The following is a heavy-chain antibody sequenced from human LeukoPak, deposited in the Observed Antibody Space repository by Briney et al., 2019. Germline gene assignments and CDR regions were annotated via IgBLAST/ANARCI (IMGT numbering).Heavy chain of an antibody. V-gene: IGHV4-39*01. J-gene: IGHJ5*02. CDR2: LYHSGNS. D-gene: IGHD3-10*01. Sequence: PSETLSLTCSVSGGSITTTYYWGWIRPPPGGGVGWIARLYHSGNSNYNPSLKSLVTMSVDTSKTQFSLQLTSMTAADTAIYYCTRHQTNFYGSGAPFDPWGQGTLVTVSS. CDR1: GGSITTTYY. CDR3: TRHQTNFYGSGAPFDP.